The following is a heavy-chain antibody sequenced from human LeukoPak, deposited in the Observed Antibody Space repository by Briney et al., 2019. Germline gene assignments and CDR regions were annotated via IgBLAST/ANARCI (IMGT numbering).Heavy chain of an antibody. D-gene: IGHD5-18*01. Sequence: GRSLRLSCAASGFTFSSYGMHWVRQAPGKGLEWVAVIWYDGSNKYYADSVKGRFTISRDNSKNTLYLQMNSLRAEDTAVYYCARGRGYSYGFGAGYYFDYWGQGTLVTVSS. CDR2: IWYDGSNK. V-gene: IGHV3-33*01. CDR3: ARGRGYSYGFGAGYYFDY. CDR1: GFTFSSYG. J-gene: IGHJ4*02.